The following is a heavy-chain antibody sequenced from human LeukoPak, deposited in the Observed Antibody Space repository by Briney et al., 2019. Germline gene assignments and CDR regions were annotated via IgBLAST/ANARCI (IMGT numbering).Heavy chain of an antibody. J-gene: IGHJ4*02. Sequence: GESLRLSCAASGFTFSDYWMHWVRQVPGKGLVWVSHINTDGSITSYADSVKGRFTISRDNAKNTLYLQMNSLRAEEDTGVYYCTRSLATKYWGQGTLVIVSS. D-gene: IGHD5-24*01. V-gene: IGHV3-74*01. CDR2: INTDGSIT. CDR1: GFTFSDYW. CDR3: TRSLATKY.